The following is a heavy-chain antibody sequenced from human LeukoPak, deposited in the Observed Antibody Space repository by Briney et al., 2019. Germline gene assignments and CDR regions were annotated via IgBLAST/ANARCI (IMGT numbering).Heavy chain of an antibody. CDR2: ISGSGGST. D-gene: IGHD6-13*01. V-gene: IGHV3-23*01. Sequence: GGSLRLSCAASGFTFSSYAMSCVRQAPGKGLEWVSAISGSGGSTYYADSVKGRFTISRDNSKNTLYLQMNSLRAEDTAVYYCAVAAAGTAEVYYYYYYMDVWGKGTTVTVSS. J-gene: IGHJ6*03. CDR3: AVAAAGTAEVYYYYYYMDV. CDR1: GFTFSSYA.